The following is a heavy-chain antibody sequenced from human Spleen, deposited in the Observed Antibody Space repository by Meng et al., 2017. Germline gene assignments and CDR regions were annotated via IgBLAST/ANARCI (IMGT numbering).Heavy chain of an antibody. D-gene: IGHD3-22*01. Sequence: GESLKISCAASGFTFSSYAMSWVRQAPGKGLEWVSAISGSGGGTYYADSVKGRFTISRDNSKNTLYLQMNSLRAEDTAVYYCAKDYYYDSSGYYNGPWGQGTLVTVSS. V-gene: IGHV3-23*01. CDR3: AKDYYYDSSGYYNGP. CDR2: ISGSGGGT. J-gene: IGHJ5*02. CDR1: GFTFSSYA.